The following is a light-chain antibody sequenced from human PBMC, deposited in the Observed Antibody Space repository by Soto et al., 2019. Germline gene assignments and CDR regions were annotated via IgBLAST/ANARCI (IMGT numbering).Light chain of an antibody. Sequence: QSVLTQPPSASGTPGQRVTISCSGSNSNIGSNTVNWYQQLPGSAPKLLIYSNNQWPSGVPDRFSGSKSGTSASLAISGLQSEDEADYYCAAWDDSLNSVIFGGGTKLTVL. CDR3: AAWDDSLNSVI. J-gene: IGLJ2*01. V-gene: IGLV1-44*01. CDR2: SNN. CDR1: NSNIGSNT.